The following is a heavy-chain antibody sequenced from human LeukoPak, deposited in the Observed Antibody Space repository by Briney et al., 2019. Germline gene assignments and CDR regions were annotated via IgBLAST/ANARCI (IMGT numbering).Heavy chain of an antibody. CDR3: ARGESWGITGTNLYNWFDP. J-gene: IGHJ5*02. CDR1: GLTFSRYW. Sequence: GGSLRLSCAASGLTFSRYWMHWVRQAPGKGLVWVSRINSDGSTTMYADSVKGRFTISRDNAKNTVYLQMNSLRAEDTAVYYCARGESWGITGTNLYNWFDPWGQGTLVTVSS. D-gene: IGHD1-7*01. CDR2: INSDGSTT. V-gene: IGHV3-74*03.